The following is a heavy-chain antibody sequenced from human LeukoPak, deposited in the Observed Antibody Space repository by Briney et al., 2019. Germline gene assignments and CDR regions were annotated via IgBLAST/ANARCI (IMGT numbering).Heavy chain of an antibody. Sequence: SETLSLTCTVSGGSISSSSYYWGWIRQPPGKGLEWIGSIYYSGSTYYNPSLKSRVTISVDTSKNQFSLKLSSVTAADTAVYYCARYDWGYYKYYGLDVWGQGTTVTVSS. V-gene: IGHV4-39*01. CDR2: IYYSGST. CDR3: ARYDWGYYKYYGLDV. CDR1: GGSISSSSYY. D-gene: IGHD3-16*01. J-gene: IGHJ6*02.